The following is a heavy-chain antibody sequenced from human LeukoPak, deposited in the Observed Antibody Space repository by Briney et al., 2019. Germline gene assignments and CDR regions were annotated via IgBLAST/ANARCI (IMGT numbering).Heavy chain of an antibody. V-gene: IGHV3-43*02. CDR2: ISGDGGST. Sequence: PGGSLRLSCAASGFTFDNYAMHWVRQTPGKGLEWVSVISGDGGSTYYAASVKGRFTISRDNSKYSLYLQMNNLRTEDTAFYYWAKGHSSWNDYWGQGTLVTVSS. CDR3: AKGHSSWNDY. J-gene: IGHJ4*02. D-gene: IGHD6-13*01. CDR1: GFTFDNYA.